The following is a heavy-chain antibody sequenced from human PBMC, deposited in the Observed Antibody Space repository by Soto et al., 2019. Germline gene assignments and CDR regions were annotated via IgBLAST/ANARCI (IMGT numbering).Heavy chain of an antibody. CDR2: MSHDGRNK. D-gene: IGHD6-19*01. V-gene: IGHV3-30*04. CDR3: ARDERERQWLDFFDY. Sequence: VQLVESGGGVVQPGTSLRLSCAASGFTFSSYAIHWVRQAPGEGLEWVAVMSHDGRNKYYAESVKGRFTISRDNSKNTLYLQMNSLRPEDTAVYYCARDERERQWLDFFDYWGQGTLVTVSS. CDR1: GFTFSSYA. J-gene: IGHJ4*02.